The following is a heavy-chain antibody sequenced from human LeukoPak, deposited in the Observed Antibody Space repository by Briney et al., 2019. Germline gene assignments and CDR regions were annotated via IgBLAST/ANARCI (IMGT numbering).Heavy chain of an antibody. Sequence: GGSLRLSCAASGFTFNNYAMSWARQAPGKGLEWVSAISGGGSGTYYTDSVKGRFTISRDNAKKSLYLQMNSLRVEDTAVYYCARKTGSTIQYGSGIFDYWGQGTLVTVSS. CDR2: ISGGGSGT. D-gene: IGHD3-10*01. CDR1: GFTFNNYA. CDR3: ARKTGSTIQYGSGIFDY. J-gene: IGHJ4*02. V-gene: IGHV3-23*01.